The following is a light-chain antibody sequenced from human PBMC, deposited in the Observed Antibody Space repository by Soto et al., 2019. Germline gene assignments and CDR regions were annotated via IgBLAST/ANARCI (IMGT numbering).Light chain of an antibody. V-gene: IGKV2-28*01. CDR3: LQALQTPIT. J-gene: IGKJ5*01. Sequence: DIVLTQSPLSLPVTPGEPASLSCRSSQSLLSSNGNNYLDWYLQKPGQSPQVLIYLGSNRASGVPDRFSGSGSGTDFTLKISRVEAEDVGVYYCLQALQTPITFGKGTRLEIK. CDR1: QSLLSSNGNNY. CDR2: LGS.